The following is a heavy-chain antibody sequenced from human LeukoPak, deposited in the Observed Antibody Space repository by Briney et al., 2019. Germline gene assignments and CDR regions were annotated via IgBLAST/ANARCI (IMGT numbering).Heavy chain of an antibody. J-gene: IGHJ6*02. V-gene: IGHV1-69*05. CDR2: IIPIFGTA. D-gene: IGHD2-2*01. CDR1: GGTFSSYA. CDR3: ARGGRDCSSTSCHYYYYYYGMDV. Sequence: SVKVSCKASGGTFSSYAISWVRQAPGQGLEWMGGIIPIFGTANYAQKFQGRVTITTDESTSTAYMELSSLRSEDTAVYYCARGGRDCSSTSCHYYYYYYGMDVWGQGTTVTVSS.